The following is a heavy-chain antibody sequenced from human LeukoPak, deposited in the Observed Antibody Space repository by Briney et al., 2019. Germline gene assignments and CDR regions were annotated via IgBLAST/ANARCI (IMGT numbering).Heavy chain of an antibody. CDR1: GGSFSGYY. V-gene: IGHV4-34*01. J-gene: IGHJ4*02. Sequence: SETLSLTCAVYGGSFSGYYWSWIRQPPGKGLELIGEINHSGSTNYNPSLKSRVTIFVDTSKNQFSLKLSSVTAADTAVYYCARRAGDIVATTRRYYFDYWGQGTLVTVSS. D-gene: IGHD5-12*01. CDR2: INHSGST. CDR3: ARRAGDIVATTRRYYFDY.